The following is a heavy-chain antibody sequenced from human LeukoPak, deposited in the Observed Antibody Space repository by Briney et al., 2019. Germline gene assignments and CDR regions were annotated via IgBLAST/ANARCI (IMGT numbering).Heavy chain of an antibody. CDR2: IYYSGST. J-gene: IGHJ4*02. Sequence: SETLPFTCTVSGGSITSSIYNWAWIRHPPGKGRGGIGSIYYSGSTYYNPSLKSRVTISVDTSKNQFSLKLSSVTAADTAVYYCARDKPYDSSGMAYWGQGTLVTVSS. V-gene: IGHV4-39*01. D-gene: IGHD3-22*01. CDR3: ARDKPYDSSGMAY. CDR1: GGSITSSIYN.